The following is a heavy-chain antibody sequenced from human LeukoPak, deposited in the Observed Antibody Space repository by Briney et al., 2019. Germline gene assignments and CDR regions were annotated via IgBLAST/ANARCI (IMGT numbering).Heavy chain of an antibody. Sequence: ASVKVSCKASGGTFSSYAISWVRQAPGQGLEWMGGIIPIFGTANYAQKFQGRVTITADESTSTAYMELSSLRSEDTAVYYCAREVPYDSSGYHQWYFDYWGQGTLVTVSS. CDR1: GGTFSSYA. D-gene: IGHD3-22*01. V-gene: IGHV1-69*01. J-gene: IGHJ4*02. CDR2: IIPIFGTA. CDR3: AREVPYDSSGYHQWYFDY.